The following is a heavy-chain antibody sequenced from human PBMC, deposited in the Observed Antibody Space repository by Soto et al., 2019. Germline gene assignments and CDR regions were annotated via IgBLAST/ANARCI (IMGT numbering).Heavy chain of an antibody. D-gene: IGHD6-13*01. CDR1: GFTFTSSA. J-gene: IGHJ6*02. V-gene: IGHV1-58*02. Sequence: SVKVSCKASGFTFTSSAMQWVRQARGQRLEWIGWIVVGSGNTNYAQKLQERVTITRDMSTSTAYMELSSLGSEDTAVYYCAAGTQTGSSSFYYYGMDVWGQGTTVTVSS. CDR3: AAGTQTGSSSFYYYGMDV. CDR2: IVVGSGNT.